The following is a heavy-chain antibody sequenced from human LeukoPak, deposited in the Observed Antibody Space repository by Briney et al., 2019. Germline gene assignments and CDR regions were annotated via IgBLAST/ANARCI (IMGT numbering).Heavy chain of an antibody. CDR2: IYTSGST. CDR1: GGSISSYY. D-gene: IGHD1-26*01. V-gene: IGHV4-4*07. Sequence: SETLSLTCTVSGGSISSYYWSWIRQPAGKGLEWIGRIYTSGSTNYNPSLKSRVTMSVDTSKNQFSLKLSSVTAADTAVYYCARVPESVGINYFDSWGQGTQVTVSS. CDR3: ARVPESVGINYFDS. J-gene: IGHJ4*02.